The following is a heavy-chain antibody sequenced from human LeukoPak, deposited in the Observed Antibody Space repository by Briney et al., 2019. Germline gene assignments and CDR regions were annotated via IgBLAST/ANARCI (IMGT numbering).Heavy chain of an antibody. Sequence: GESLKISCTGSGYSFTNYWIGWVRQMPGKGLEWMGIIYPDDSNTKYSPSFQGLVTISADKSISTAYLQWSSLKASDTAMYYCVRQSITIFGVPRGWFDPWGQGTLVTVSS. CDR3: VRQSITIFGVPRGWFDP. CDR2: IYPDDSNT. V-gene: IGHV5-51*01. J-gene: IGHJ5*02. D-gene: IGHD3-3*01. CDR1: GYSFTNYW.